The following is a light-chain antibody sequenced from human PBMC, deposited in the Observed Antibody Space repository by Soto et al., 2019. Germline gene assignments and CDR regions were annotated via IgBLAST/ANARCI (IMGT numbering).Light chain of an antibody. J-gene: IGKJ2*01. CDR3: QQFGTSPMFT. CDR1: QSVSGSY. V-gene: IGKV3-20*01. CDR2: GAS. Sequence: EIVLTQSPGTLSLSAGERATLSCRASQSVSGSYLAWYQQRPGQAPRLLIFGASSRATGVPDRFSGSGSGTDFTLTISRLEPEDFAVYYCQQFGTSPMFTFGQGTKLEI.